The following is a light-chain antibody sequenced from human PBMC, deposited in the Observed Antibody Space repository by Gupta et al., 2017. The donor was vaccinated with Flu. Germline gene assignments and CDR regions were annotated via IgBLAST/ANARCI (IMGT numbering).Light chain of an antibody. V-gene: IGLV2-23*02. J-gene: IGLJ1*01. CDR3: CSYAGASTI. CDR1: SRDVGIYKL. CDR2: EVN. Sequence: QSALTQPASVSGSPGQSISISCTGTSRDVGIYKLVSWYQQHPGKAPKLLIYEVNERPSGVSDRFSGSKSGNTASLTSSGLQAVDEADYFCCSYAGASTIFGTGTKVTVL.